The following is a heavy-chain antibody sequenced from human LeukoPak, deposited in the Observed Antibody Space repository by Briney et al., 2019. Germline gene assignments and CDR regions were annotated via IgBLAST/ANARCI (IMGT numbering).Heavy chain of an antibody. CDR2: ISWNSGSI. CDR3: AKDRAGSLYYFDY. CDR1: GFTFDDYA. J-gene: IGHJ4*02. D-gene: IGHD3-10*01. Sequence: GRSLRLSCAASGFTFDDYAMHWVRQAPGKGLEWFSGISWNSGSIGYADSVKGRFTISRDNAKNSLYLQMNSLRAEDTALYYCAKDRAGSLYYFDYWGQGTLVTVSS. V-gene: IGHV3-9*01.